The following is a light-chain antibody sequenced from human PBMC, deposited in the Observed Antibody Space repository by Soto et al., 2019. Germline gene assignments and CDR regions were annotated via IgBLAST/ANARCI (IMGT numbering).Light chain of an antibody. CDR1: QSVSSN. CDR2: GAS. Sequence: EIVITQSPATLSVSPGERATLSCRASQSVSSNLAWYQQKPGQAPRLLIYGASTTATGIPARFSGSGSGTEFTLTISSLQSEDFAVYYCQQYNNWLITCGQGTRLEIK. V-gene: IGKV3-15*01. CDR3: QQYNNWLIT. J-gene: IGKJ5*01.